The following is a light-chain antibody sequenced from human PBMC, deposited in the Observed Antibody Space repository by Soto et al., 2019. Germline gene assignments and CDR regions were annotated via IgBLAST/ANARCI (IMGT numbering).Light chain of an antibody. V-gene: IGKV3-15*01. Sequence: EIVMTHSPATLSVSPGERATLSCRASQSVSNNLAWYQQKPGQAPRLLIYGASTRATAIPARFSGSGSGTEFTLSISSLQSEDFAVYFCQQYDTWPYTFGHGTKLEIK. J-gene: IGKJ2*01. CDR3: QQYDTWPYT. CDR1: QSVSNN. CDR2: GAS.